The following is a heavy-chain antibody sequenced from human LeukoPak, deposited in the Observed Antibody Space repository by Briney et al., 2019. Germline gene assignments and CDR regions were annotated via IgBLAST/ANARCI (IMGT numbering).Heavy chain of an antibody. CDR3: AKDGRGSGSYYSPFDY. CDR1: GFTFSSYA. J-gene: IGHJ4*02. D-gene: IGHD1-26*01. CDR2: ISGSGSST. Sequence: GGSLRLSCAASGFTFSSYAMSWVRQAPGKGLEWVSAISGSGSSTYYADSVKGRFTISRDNSKNTLYLQMNSLRAEDTAVYYCAKDGRGSGSYYSPFDYWGQGTLVTVSS. V-gene: IGHV3-23*01.